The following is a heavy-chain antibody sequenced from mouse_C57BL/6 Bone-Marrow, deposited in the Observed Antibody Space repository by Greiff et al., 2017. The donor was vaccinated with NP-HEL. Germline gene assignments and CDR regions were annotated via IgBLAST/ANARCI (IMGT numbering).Heavy chain of an antibody. V-gene: IGHV1-64*01. D-gene: IGHD3-2*02. CDR1: GYTFTSYW. CDR3: ARRWTAQDPSAWFAY. Sequence: QVQLQQPGAELVKPGASVKLSCKASGYTFTSYWMHWVKQRPGQGLEWIGMIHPNSGSTNYNEKFKSKATLTVDKSSSTAYMQLSSLTSEDSAVYSCARRWTAQDPSAWFAYRGQGTLVTVSA. J-gene: IGHJ3*01. CDR2: IHPNSGST.